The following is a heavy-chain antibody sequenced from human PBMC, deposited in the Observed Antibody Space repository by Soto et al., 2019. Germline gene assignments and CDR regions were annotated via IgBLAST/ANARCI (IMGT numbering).Heavy chain of an antibody. Sequence: SVKVSCKASGLTFTSSAVQWVRQARGQRLEWIGWIVVGSGNTNYAQKFQERVTITRDMSTSTAYMELSSLRSEDTAVYYCAADPSMVRGVPSDYWGQGTLVTVSS. D-gene: IGHD3-10*01. V-gene: IGHV1-58*01. CDR1: GLTFTSSA. CDR2: IVVGSGNT. CDR3: AADPSMVRGVPSDY. J-gene: IGHJ4*02.